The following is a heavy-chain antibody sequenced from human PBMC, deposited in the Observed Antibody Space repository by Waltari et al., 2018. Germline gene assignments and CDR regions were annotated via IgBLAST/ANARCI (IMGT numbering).Heavy chain of an antibody. CDR1: GFTFSSYE. Sequence: EVQLVESGGGLVQPGGSLRLSCAASGFTFSSYEMNWVRQAPGKGLEWVSYISSSGSTIYYADSVKGRFTISRDNAKNSLYLQMNSLRAEDTADYYCARVQYYYDSSGYQQAFDYWGQGTLVTVSS. J-gene: IGHJ4*02. D-gene: IGHD3-22*01. V-gene: IGHV3-48*03. CDR3: ARVQYYYDSSGYQQAFDY. CDR2: ISSSGSTI.